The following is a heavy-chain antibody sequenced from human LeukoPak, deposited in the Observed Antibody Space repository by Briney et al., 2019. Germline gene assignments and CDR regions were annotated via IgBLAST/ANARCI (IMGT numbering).Heavy chain of an antibody. V-gene: IGHV4-59*01. Sequence: PSETLSLTCTVSGGSISSYYWSWIRQPPGKGLEWIGYIYYSGSTNYNPSLKSRVTISVDTSKNQFSLKLSSVTAADTAVYYCARLYGDYGPDYFDYWGQGTLVTVSS. CDR2: IYYSGST. J-gene: IGHJ4*02. D-gene: IGHD4-17*01. CDR3: ARLYGDYGPDYFDY. CDR1: GGSISSYY.